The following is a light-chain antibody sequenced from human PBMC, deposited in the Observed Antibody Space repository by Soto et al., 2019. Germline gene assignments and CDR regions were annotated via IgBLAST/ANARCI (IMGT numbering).Light chain of an antibody. CDR3: QQYESYPLT. CDR1: QSINSW. J-gene: IGKJ4*01. CDR2: KAS. V-gene: IGKV1-5*03. Sequence: DIQMTQSPSTLSAFVGDRVTITCRASQSINSWMAWYQQKPGKAPKVLIHKASSLESGVPSRFSGSGSGTEFTLTISSLQPEDFATYYCQQYESYPLTFGGGTKVGIK.